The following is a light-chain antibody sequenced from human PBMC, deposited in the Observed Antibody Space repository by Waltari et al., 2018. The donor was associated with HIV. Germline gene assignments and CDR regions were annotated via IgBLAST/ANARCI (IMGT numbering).Light chain of an antibody. CDR1: SSDGGGYNY. Sequence: QSALTQPASVSGSPGQSITISCTGTSSDGGGYNYVSWYQQHPGKAPKLMSYEVSNRPSGVSNRFSGSKSGNTASLTISGLQAEDEADYYCSSYTSSSTQVFGGGTKLTVL. J-gene: IGLJ2*01. CDR3: SSYTSSSTQV. V-gene: IGLV2-14*01. CDR2: EVS.